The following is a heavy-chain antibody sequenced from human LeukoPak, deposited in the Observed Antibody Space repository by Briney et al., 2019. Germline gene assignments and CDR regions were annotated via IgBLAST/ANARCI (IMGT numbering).Heavy chain of an antibody. CDR2: ISGSGGST. D-gene: IGHD3-22*01. CDR3: ARDEFYYYDSSGYPVDY. V-gene: IGHV3-23*01. CDR1: GFTFSSYA. J-gene: IGHJ4*02. Sequence: GASLRLSCAVSGFTFSSYAMSWVRQAPGKGLEWVSAISGSGGSTYYADSVKGRFTISRDNSKNTLYLQMNSLRAEDTAVYYCARDEFYYYDSSGYPVDYWGQGTLVTVSS.